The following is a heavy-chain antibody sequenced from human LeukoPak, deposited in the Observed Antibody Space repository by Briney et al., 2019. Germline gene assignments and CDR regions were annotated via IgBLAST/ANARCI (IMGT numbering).Heavy chain of an antibody. CDR1: GGSISNYY. CDR3: LRISIHGYSDY. J-gene: IGHJ4*02. CDR2: MYYTGRT. Sequence: SETLSLTCSVSGGSISNYYGSWTRQAPGKSLVWLGYMYYTGRTKYNPSLNSRFSIPIDMSRSQFSLKLDSVTAADTAIYFRLRISIHGYSDYWGKGMLVTVSS. V-gene: IGHV4-59*01.